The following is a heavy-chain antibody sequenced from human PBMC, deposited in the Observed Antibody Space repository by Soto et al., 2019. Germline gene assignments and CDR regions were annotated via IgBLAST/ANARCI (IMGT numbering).Heavy chain of an antibody. CDR1: GGSISIYC. Sequence: SETLSLTCSVSGGSISIYCWNWIRQPPGKGLEWIGYFCNSGSTNYNPSLNSRATFSIDTSKNQFSLELSSVTAADTAVYYCARSMGAAGRWGQGTLVTVSS. J-gene: IGHJ4*02. CDR3: ARSMGAAGR. D-gene: IGHD6-25*01. CDR2: FCNSGST. V-gene: IGHV4-59*08.